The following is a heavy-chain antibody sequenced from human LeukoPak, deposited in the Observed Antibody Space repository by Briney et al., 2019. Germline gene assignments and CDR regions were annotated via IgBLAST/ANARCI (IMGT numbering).Heavy chain of an antibody. Sequence: GGSLRLSCAASGFTFSSYGMHWVRQAPGKGLEWVAVIWYDGSNKYYADSVKGRFTISRDNSKNTLYLQMNSLRAEDTAVYYCARKGGWGSSFDYWGRGTLVTVSS. CDR2: IWYDGSNK. D-gene: IGHD3-16*01. V-gene: IGHV3-33*01. J-gene: IGHJ4*02. CDR3: ARKGGWGSSFDY. CDR1: GFTFSSYG.